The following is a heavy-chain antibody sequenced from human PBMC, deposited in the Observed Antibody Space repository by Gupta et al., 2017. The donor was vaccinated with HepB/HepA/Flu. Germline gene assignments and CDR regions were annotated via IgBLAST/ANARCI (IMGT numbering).Heavy chain of an antibody. CDR3: AKSHRHNGCSVCSLGD. CDR2: LSYDGYTT. J-gene: IGHJ1*01. D-gene: IGHD3-10*02. V-gene: IGHV3-23*01. CDR1: GFTISSHA. Sequence: EVNLLESGGGLVQPGGSLRLSCAASGFTISSHAMTWVRQAPGKGLEWVSTLSYDGYTTYYADSVKGRFSISTDNSKNTIYLQMNGLXAXDTAVYXCAKSHRHNGCSVCSLGDWGQGTLVTVSS.